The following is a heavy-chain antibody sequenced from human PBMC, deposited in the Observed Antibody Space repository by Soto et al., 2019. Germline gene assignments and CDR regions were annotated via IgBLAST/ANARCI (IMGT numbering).Heavy chain of an antibody. D-gene: IGHD3-3*01. CDR3: ARDDGITIFDPPDNYYYYYMDV. V-gene: IGHV3-64*01. CDR2: ISSNGGSA. CDR1: GFTFSSYA. J-gene: IGHJ6*03. Sequence: GGSLRLSCAASGFTFSSYAMHWVRQAPGKGLEYVSAISSNGGSAYYANSVKGRFTISRDNSKNTLYLQMGSLRAEDMAVYYCARDDGITIFDPPDNYYYYYMDVWGKGTTVTVSS.